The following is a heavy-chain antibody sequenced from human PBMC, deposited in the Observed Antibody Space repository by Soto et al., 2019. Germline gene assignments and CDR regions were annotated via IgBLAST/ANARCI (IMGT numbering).Heavy chain of an antibody. V-gene: IGHV3-30-3*01. D-gene: IGHD5-12*01. CDR2: ISYDGSNK. J-gene: IGHJ6*02. CDR3: ARDVYSGYDWEGIKYYYYYGMDV. CDR1: GFTFSSYA. Sequence: PGGSLRLSCAASGFTFSSYAMHWVRQAPGKGLEWVAVISYDGSNKYYADSVKGRFTISRDNSKNTLYLQMNSLRAEDTAVYYCARDVYSGYDWEGIKYYYYYGMDVWGQGTTVTVSS.